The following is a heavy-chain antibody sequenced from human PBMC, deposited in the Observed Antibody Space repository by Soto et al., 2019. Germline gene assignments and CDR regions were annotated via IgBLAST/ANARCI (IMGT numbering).Heavy chain of an antibody. V-gene: IGHV4-39*01. Sequence: QLQLQESGPGLVKPSETLSLTCTVSGGSISSFNYFWGWIRQPPGKGLEWIGRLYYSGNAYYNPSLQSRVAISVDTVKKQCTLALRFVTAAVTPVYYCATGGGSTFYWFDPWGQGTLVTVSP. CDR1: GGSISSFNYF. CDR2: LYYSGNA. J-gene: IGHJ5*02. CDR3: ATGGGSTFYWFDP. D-gene: IGHD2-15*01.